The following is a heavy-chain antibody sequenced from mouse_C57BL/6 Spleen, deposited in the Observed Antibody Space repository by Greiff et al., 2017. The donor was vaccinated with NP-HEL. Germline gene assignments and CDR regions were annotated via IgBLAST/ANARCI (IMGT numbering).Heavy chain of an antibody. D-gene: IGHD1-1*01. V-gene: IGHV1-76*01. Sequence: VQLQQSGAELVRPGASVKLSCKASGYTFTDYYINWVKQRPGQGLEWIARIYPGSGNTYYNEKFKGKATLTAEKSSSTAYMQLSSLTSEDSAVYFCASGGTTEYWYFDVWGTGTTVTVSS. CDR1: GYTFTDYY. CDR2: IYPGSGNT. J-gene: IGHJ1*03. CDR3: ASGGTTEYWYFDV.